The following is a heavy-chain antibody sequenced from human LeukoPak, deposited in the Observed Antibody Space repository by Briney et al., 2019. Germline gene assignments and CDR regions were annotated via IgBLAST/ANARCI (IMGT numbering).Heavy chain of an antibody. Sequence: GGSLRLSCAASGFTFSSYAMSWVRQAPGKGLEWVSAISGSGGSTYYADSVKGRFTISRDNSKNTLYLQMNSLRAEDTAVYYCAKVLYYDFWSGYPSYGMDVWGQGTTVTVS. J-gene: IGHJ6*02. CDR1: GFTFSSYA. CDR2: ISGSGGST. V-gene: IGHV3-23*01. CDR3: AKVLYYDFWSGYPSYGMDV. D-gene: IGHD3-3*01.